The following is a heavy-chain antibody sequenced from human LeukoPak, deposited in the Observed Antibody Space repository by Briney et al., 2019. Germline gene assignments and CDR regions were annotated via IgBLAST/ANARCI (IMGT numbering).Heavy chain of an antibody. Sequence: GESLKISCKGSGYSFTSYWIGWVRQMPGKGLECMGIIYPGDSDTRYSPSFQGQVTISADKSISTAYLQWSSLKASDTAMYYCARHRGDYYYYMDVWGKGTTVTISS. CDR2: IYPGDSDT. CDR1: GYSFTSYW. V-gene: IGHV5-51*01. CDR3: ARHRGDYYYYMDV. J-gene: IGHJ6*03.